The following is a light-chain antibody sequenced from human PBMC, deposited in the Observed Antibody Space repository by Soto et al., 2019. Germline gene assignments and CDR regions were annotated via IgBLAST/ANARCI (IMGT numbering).Light chain of an antibody. CDR2: DAS. V-gene: IGKV1-5*01. J-gene: IGKJ1*01. CDR3: QRYNDK. CDR1: QSISSY. Sequence: DIQMSQSPSSLSASVGDRVTITCRASQSISSYLNWYQQKPGKAPKLLIYDASSLESGVPSRFSGSGSGTEFTLTISSLQPDESATYFCQRYNDKFGQGTKV.